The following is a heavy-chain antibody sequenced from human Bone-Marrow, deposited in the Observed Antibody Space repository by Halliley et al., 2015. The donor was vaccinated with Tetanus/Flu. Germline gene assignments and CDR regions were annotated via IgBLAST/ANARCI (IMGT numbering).Heavy chain of an antibody. CDR1: GYSFTNYW. CDR3: ARWAYRGGDCYSLDY. J-gene: IGHJ4*02. V-gene: IGHV5-10-1*01. CDR2: IDPSDSYT. Sequence: QLVQSGAEVKKPGESLRISCKGSGYSFTNYWISWVRQMPRQGLEWMGRIDPSDSYTNYSPSFQGHVTVSADKSISTAYLQWSSLKASDTAMYYCARWAYRGGDCYSLDYWGQGTLVTVSS. D-gene: IGHD2-21*02.